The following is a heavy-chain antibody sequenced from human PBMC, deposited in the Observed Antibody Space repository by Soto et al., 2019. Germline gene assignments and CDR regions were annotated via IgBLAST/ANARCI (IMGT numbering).Heavy chain of an antibody. D-gene: IGHD2-21*02. Sequence: GASVKVSCKASGYTFTSYYMHWVRQAPGQGLEWMGIINPSGGSTSYAQKFQGRVTMTRDTSTSTVYMELSSLRSEDTAVYYCARDGVVVTFEIYYYYYYGMDVWGQGTTVTVSS. CDR2: INPSGGST. CDR3: ARDGVVVTFEIYYYYYYGMDV. J-gene: IGHJ6*02. V-gene: IGHV1-46*01. CDR1: GYTFTSYY.